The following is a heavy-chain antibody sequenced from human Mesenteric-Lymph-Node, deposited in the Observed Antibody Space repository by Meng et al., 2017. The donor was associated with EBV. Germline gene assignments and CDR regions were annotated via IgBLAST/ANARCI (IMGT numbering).Heavy chain of an antibody. CDR3: ARGRLVDY. CDR2: INHSGST. V-gene: IGHV4-4*02. CDR1: GGSISGLNW. Sequence: QVQLQESGPGLVKSSGTLSLTCDVSGGSISGLNWWSWVRQPPGKGLEWIGEINHSGSTNYNPSLKSRVTISIDTSKNQFSLKLNSVTAADTAVYYCARGRLVDYWGQGTLVTVSS. J-gene: IGHJ4*02.